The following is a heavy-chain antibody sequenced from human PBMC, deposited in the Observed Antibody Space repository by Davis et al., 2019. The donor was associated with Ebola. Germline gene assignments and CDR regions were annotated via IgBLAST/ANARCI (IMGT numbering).Heavy chain of an antibody. D-gene: IGHD6-19*01. CDR3: ARGGGYSSGWDDY. CDR2: IWYDGSNK. J-gene: IGHJ4*02. V-gene: IGHV3-33*01. Sequence: GGSLRLSCAASGFTFSSYGMHWVRQAPGKGLEWVAVIWYDGSNKYYADSVKGRFTISRDNSKNTLYLQMTSLRAKDTAVYYCARGGGYSSGWDDYWGQGTLVTVSS. CDR1: GFTFSSYG.